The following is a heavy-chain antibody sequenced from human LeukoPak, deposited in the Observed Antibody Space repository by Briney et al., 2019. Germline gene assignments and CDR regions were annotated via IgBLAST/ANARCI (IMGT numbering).Heavy chain of an antibody. CDR1: RFTFNSYT. D-gene: IGHD1-1*01. V-gene: IGHV3-30*04. CDR3: ARDWNAGGYNFDY. J-gene: IGHJ4*02. CDR2: ISYDGSYK. Sequence: PGGSLRLSCAASRFTFNSYTMHWVRQAPDKGLEWVAIISYDGSYKYYADSVKGRFTISRDNSKNTLYLQMNSLRADDTAVYYCARDWNAGGYNFDYWGQGTLVTVSS.